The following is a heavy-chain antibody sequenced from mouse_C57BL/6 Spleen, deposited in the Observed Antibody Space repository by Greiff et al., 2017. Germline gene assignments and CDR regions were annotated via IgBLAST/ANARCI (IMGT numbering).Heavy chain of an antibody. Sequence: VQLQQSGAELARPGASVKLSCKASGYTFTSYGISWVKQRTGQGLEWIGEIYPRSGNTYYNEKFKGKATLTADTSSSTAYMELLSLTSEDSAVYFCARLLTAVVDWYFDVRGTGTTVTVPS. CDR3: ARLLTAVVDWYFDV. CDR2: IYPRSGNT. V-gene: IGHV1-81*01. D-gene: IGHD1-1*01. J-gene: IGHJ1*03. CDR1: GYTFTSYG.